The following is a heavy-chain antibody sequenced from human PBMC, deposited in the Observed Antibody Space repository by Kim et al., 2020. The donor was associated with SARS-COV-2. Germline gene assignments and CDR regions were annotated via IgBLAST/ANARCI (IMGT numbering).Heavy chain of an antibody. CDR2: ISYDGSNK. J-gene: IGHJ6*02. CDR1: GFTFSSYG. V-gene: IGHV3-30*04. Sequence: GGSLRLSCAASGFTFSSYGMHWVRQAPGKGLEWVAVISYDGSNKNYVDSVKGRFTISRDNSKNTLYLQMNSQRAEDTAVYYCARDIASYSSGWIYYYYGMDVWGQGTTVTVSS. CDR3: ARDIASYSSGWIYYYYGMDV. D-gene: IGHD6-19*01.